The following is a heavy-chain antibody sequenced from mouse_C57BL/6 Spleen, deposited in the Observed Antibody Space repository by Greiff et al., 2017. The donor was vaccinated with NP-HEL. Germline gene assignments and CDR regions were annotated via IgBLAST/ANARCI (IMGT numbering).Heavy chain of an antibody. V-gene: IGHV1-52*01. D-gene: IGHD4-1*01. CDR2: IDPSDSET. J-gene: IGHJ1*03. CDR1: GYTFISYW. Sequence: QVQLQQPGAELVRPGSSVKLSCKASGYTFISYWMHWVKQRPIQGLEWIGNIDPSDSETHYNQKFKDKATLTVDKSSSTAYMQLSSLTSEDSAVYYCARGTKLGRYFDVWGTGTTVTVSS. CDR3: ARGTKLGRYFDV.